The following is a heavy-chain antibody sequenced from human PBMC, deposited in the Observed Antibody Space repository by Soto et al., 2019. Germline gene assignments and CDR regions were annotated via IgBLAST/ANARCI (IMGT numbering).Heavy chain of an antibody. Sequence: GGSLRLSCAASGFTFSSYSMNWVRQAPGKGLEWVSSISSSSSYIYYADSVKGRFTISRDNAKNSLYLQMNSLRAEDTAVYYCARDRYCSSTSCYGHAFDIWGQGTMVTVSS. CDR2: ISSSSSYI. CDR1: GFTFSSYS. CDR3: ARDRYCSSTSCYGHAFDI. D-gene: IGHD2-2*01. V-gene: IGHV3-21*01. J-gene: IGHJ3*02.